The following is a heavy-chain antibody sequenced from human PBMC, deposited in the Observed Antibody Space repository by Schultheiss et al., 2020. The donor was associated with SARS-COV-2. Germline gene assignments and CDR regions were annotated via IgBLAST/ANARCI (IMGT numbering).Heavy chain of an antibody. Sequence: SQTLSLTCAVYGGSFSGYYWSWIRQPPGKGLEWIGEINHSGSTNYNPSLKSRVTISVDTSKNQFSLKLSSVTAADTAVYYCARDGGELPLGYWGQGTLVTVSS. D-gene: IGHD1-26*01. J-gene: IGHJ4*02. CDR2: INHSGST. CDR1: GGSFSGYY. CDR3: ARDGGELPLGY. V-gene: IGHV4-34*01.